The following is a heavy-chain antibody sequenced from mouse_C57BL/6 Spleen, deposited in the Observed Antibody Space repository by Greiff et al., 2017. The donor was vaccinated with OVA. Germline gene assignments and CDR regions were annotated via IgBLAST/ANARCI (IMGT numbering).Heavy chain of an antibody. V-gene: IGHV1-55*01. D-gene: IGHD1-1*01. CDR2: IYPGSGST. Sequence: QVHVKQPGAELVKPGASVKMSCKASGYTFTSYWITWVKQRPGQGLEWIGDIYPGSGSTNYNEKFKSKATLTVDTSSSTAYMQLSSLTSEDSAVYYCARCYYYGPFDYWGQGTTLTVSS. J-gene: IGHJ2*01. CDR1: GYTFTSYW. CDR3: ARCYYYGPFDY.